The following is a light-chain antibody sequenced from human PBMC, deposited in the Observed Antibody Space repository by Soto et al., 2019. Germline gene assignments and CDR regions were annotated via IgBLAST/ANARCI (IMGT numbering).Light chain of an antibody. Sequence: EIVLTQSPGTLSLSPGERATLSCRASQSVSNNYVAWYQQKPGQAPRLLIYGASTRATGVPARFSGSGSGTDFTLTISGLQPEDLATYYWQSYNTARPTFGQGTRLEIK. V-gene: IGKV3-15*01. CDR2: GAS. J-gene: IGKJ5*01. CDR3: QSYNTARPT. CDR1: QSVSNN.